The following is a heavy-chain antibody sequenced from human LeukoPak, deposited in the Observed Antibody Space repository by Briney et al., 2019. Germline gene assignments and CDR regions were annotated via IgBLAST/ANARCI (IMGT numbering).Heavy chain of an antibody. V-gene: IGHV3-66*01. CDR2: IYSGNTT. Sequence: GGSLRLSCAASGFTVSSNYMSWVRQAPGKGLEWVAIIYSGNTTYCADSVRGRFTISRDKSKNRLHLQMTSLRAEDTAVYYCATYSSGRRGYYFDSWGQGTLVTVSS. J-gene: IGHJ4*02. CDR3: ATYSSGRRGYYFDS. CDR1: GFTVSSNY. D-gene: IGHD6-19*01.